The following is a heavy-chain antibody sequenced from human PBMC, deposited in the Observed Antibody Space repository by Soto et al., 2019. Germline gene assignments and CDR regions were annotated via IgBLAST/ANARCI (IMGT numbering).Heavy chain of an antibody. D-gene: IGHD1-1*01. J-gene: IGHJ4*02. CDR2: ISYDGVNK. Sequence: TGGFLRLSCAASGFTFSTYGMHWVRQAPGKGLEWVAVISYDGVNKYYADSVKGRFTISRDNSKNTLYLQMNSLRAEDTAVYYCAKSVYNWNDGFFDYWGQGTLVTVSS. CDR3: AKSVYNWNDGFFDY. V-gene: IGHV3-30*18. CDR1: GFTFSTYG.